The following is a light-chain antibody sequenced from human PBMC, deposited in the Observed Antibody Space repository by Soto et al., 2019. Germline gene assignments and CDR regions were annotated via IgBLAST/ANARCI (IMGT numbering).Light chain of an antibody. J-gene: IGLJ3*02. V-gene: IGLV4-69*01. CDR1: SGHSSYA. Sequence: QLVLTQSPSASASLGASVKLTCTLDSGHSSYAIAWHQQQPEKGPRFLMKVNSDGSHNKGDGIPDRFSGSSSGAERYLTISSLQSEDEADYYCQTWGTGIRVFGGGTKVTVL. CDR2: VNSDGSH. CDR3: QTWGTGIRV.